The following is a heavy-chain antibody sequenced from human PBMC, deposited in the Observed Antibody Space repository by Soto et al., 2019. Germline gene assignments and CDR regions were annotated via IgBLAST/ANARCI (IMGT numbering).Heavy chain of an antibody. J-gene: IGHJ5*02. V-gene: IGHV1-69*13. Sequence: ASVKVSCKASGGTFSSYAISWVRQAPGQGLEWMGGIIPIFGTANYAQKFQGRVTMTADESTSTAYMELSSLRSEDTAVYYCASAGGAVIDDGWCDPWGQGTLVTVSS. CDR1: GGTFSSYA. CDR3: ASAGGAVIDDGWCDP. CDR2: IIPIFGTA. D-gene: IGHD3-22*01.